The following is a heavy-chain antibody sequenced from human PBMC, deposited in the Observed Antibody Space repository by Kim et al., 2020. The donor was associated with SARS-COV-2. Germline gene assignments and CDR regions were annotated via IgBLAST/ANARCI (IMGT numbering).Heavy chain of an antibody. CDR3: ASELYGSGWYFDY. Sequence: SVKVSCKASGGTFSSYAISWVRQAPGQGLEWMGRIIPIFGTANYAQKFQGRVTITADESTSTAYMELSSLRSEDTAVYYCASELYGSGWYFDYWGQGTLVTVSS. CDR1: GGTFSSYA. CDR2: IIPIFGTA. J-gene: IGHJ4*02. D-gene: IGHD6-19*01. V-gene: IGHV1-69*13.